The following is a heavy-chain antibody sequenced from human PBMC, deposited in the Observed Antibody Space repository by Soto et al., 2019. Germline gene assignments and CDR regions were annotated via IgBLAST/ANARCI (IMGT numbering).Heavy chain of an antibody. D-gene: IGHD2-8*01. J-gene: IGHJ6*03. CDR3: ARHATDGYCTNGVCPQYYYYYYMDV. CDR1: GGSISSYY. CDR2: IYYSGST. V-gene: IGHV4-59*08. Sequence: SETLSLTCTVSGGSISSYYWSWIRQPPGKGLEWIGYIYYSGSTNYNPSLKSRVTISVDTSKNQFSLKLSSLTAADTAVYYCARHATDGYCTNGVCPQYYYYYYMDVWGKGTTVTVSS.